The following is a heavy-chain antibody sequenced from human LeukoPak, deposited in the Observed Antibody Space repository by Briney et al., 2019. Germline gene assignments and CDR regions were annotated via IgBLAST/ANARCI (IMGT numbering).Heavy chain of an antibody. D-gene: IGHD1-14*01. V-gene: IGHV4-34*01. CDR1: GGSFRGYY. CDR3: ARGDNILFDY. J-gene: IGHJ4*02. CDR2: INHSGST. Sequence: SETLSLTCAVYGGSFRGYYWSWIRQPPGKGLEWIGEINHSGSTNYNPSLKSRVTISVDTSKNQFSLKLSSVTAADTAVYYCARGDNILFDYWGQGTLVTVSS.